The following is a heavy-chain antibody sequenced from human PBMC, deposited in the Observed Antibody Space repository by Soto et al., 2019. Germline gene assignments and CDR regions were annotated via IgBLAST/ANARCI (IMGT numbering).Heavy chain of an antibody. J-gene: IGHJ5*02. V-gene: IGHV1-2*02. Sequence: ASVKVSCKASGYTFTDYHIHWVRQAPGQGFEWMGWINPATGGTEYTQKFQDRVTMTRDTSISTAYMELSRLRSDDTAVYYCARRMRDGVVTTLGRQLFNWFDPWGQGTLVTVSS. CDR2: INPATGGT. D-gene: IGHD3-3*01. CDR1: GYTFTDYH. CDR3: ARRMRDGVVTTLGRQLFNWFDP.